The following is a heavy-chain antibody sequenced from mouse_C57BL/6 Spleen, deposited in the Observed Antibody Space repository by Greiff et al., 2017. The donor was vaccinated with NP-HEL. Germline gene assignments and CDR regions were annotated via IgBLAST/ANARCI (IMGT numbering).Heavy chain of an antibody. CDR3: ARVTTVVARGWFAY. Sequence: EVQGVESVAELVRPGASVKLSCTASGFNIKNTYMHWVKQRPEQGLEWIGRIDPANGNTKYAPKFQGKATITADTSSNTAYLQLSSLTSEDTAIYYCARVTTVVARGWFAYWGQGTLVTVSA. CDR1: GFNIKNTY. D-gene: IGHD1-1*01. CDR2: IDPANGNT. V-gene: IGHV14-3*01. J-gene: IGHJ3*01.